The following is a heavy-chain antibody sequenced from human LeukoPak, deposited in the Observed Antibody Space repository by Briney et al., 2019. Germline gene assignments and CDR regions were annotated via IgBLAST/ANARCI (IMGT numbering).Heavy chain of an antibody. V-gene: IGHV1-69*05. D-gene: IGHD6-13*01. J-gene: IGHJ4*02. Sequence: GASVKVSCKVSGYTLTELSMHWVRQAPGQGLEWMGGIIPIFGTANYAQKFQGRVTITTDESTSTAYMELSSLRSEDTAVYYCARDRGSPAIADWGQGTLVTVSS. CDR3: ARDRGSPAIAD. CDR2: IIPIFGTA. CDR1: GYTLTELS.